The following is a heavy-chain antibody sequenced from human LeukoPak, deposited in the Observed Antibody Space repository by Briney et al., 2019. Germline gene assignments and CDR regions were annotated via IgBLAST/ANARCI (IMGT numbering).Heavy chain of an antibody. Sequence: SETLSLTCAVYGGSFSGYYWSWIRQPPGKGLEWIGEINHSGSTNYNPSLKSQVTISVDTSKNQFSLKLSSVTAADTAVYYCARRYCSSTSQNWFDPWGQGTLVTVSS. V-gene: IGHV4-34*01. J-gene: IGHJ5*02. CDR3: ARRYCSSTSQNWFDP. CDR1: GGSFSGYY. CDR2: INHSGST. D-gene: IGHD2-2*01.